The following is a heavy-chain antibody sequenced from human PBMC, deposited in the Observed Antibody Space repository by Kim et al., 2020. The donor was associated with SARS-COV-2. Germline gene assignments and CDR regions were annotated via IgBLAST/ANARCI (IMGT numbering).Heavy chain of an antibody. CDR1: GFTFSSYW. CDR2: TNEDGSET. J-gene: IGHJ2*01. CDR3: ARRGFFDV. V-gene: IGHV3-7*01. D-gene: IGHD3-10*01. Sequence: GGSLRLSCVGSGFTFSSYWMSWVRQAPGKGLEWVANTNEDGSETHYVDSVRGRFTFSRDNARNSLYLQMNSLRADDTAVYYCARRGFFDVWGRGTLVTVS.